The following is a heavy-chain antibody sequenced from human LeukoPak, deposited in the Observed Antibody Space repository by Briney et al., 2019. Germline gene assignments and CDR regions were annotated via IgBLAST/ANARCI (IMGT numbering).Heavy chain of an antibody. V-gene: IGHV4-4*07. CDR3: TRGAGWLIDY. CDR1: GVSMNSYY. D-gene: IGHD3-16*01. J-gene: IGHJ4*02. CDR2: VYTSGSA. Sequence: SETLSLTCNVSGVSMNSYYWSWIRQPAGKGLEWIGRVYTSGSANYNPSLKSRVTMSVDTSKNHFSLRLNSVTAADTAVYYCTRGAGWLIDYWGQGILVTVSS.